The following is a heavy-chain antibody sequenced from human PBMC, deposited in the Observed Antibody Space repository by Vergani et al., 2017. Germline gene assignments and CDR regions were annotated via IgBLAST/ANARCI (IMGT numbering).Heavy chain of an antibody. J-gene: IGHJ4*02. CDR2: IDYSGST. V-gene: IGHV4-39*01. CDR1: GGSISSSSYY. CDR3: ARLGTVVTLRFDY. D-gene: IGHD4-23*01. Sequence: QLQLQESGPGLVKPSETLSLTCTVSGGSISSSSYYWGWSRQPPGKGLEWIGSIDYSGSTYYNPSLKSRVTISVDTSKNQFSLKLSSVTAADTAVYYCARLGTVVTLRFDYWGQGTLVTVSS.